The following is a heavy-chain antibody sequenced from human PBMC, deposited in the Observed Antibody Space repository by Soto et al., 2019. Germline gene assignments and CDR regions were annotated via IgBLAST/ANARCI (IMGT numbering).Heavy chain of an antibody. V-gene: IGHV4-31*03. CDR2: IYYSGST. J-gene: IGHJ5*02. CDR3: AREGNSSSWNNWFDP. D-gene: IGHD6-13*01. Sequence: QVQLQESGPGLVKPSQTLSLTCTVSGGSISSGGYYWSWIRQHPGKGLEWIGCIYYSGSTYYNPSLKSRVTISVDTSKHQFSLKLSSVTAADTAVYYCAREGNSSSWNNWFDPWGQGTLVTVSS. CDR1: GGSISSGGYY.